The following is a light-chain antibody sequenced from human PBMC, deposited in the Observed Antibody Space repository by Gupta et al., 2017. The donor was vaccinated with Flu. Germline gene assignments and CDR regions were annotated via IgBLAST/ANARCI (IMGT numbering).Light chain of an antibody. J-gene: IGLJ2*01. CDR3: QVGERTSDDVV. Sequence: SSVLPPPPSVSVAPGQTARITCGGHNMGSKTVHWYQQRPGQAPVLVVCDDSDRPSGIPERFSGSKYGNTATLTISRVEAGDEADYYCQVGERTSDDVVFGGGTKLTVL. CDR1: NMGSKT. CDR2: DDS. V-gene: IGLV3-21*02.